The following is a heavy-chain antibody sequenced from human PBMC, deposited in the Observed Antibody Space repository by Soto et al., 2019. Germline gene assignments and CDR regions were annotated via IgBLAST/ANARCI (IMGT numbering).Heavy chain of an antibody. J-gene: IGHJ6*02. CDR2: ISYDGSNK. CDR3: AKQGPGYSYGYSSFYYYGMDV. V-gene: IGHV3-30*18. Sequence: GGSLRLSCAASGFTFSSYGMHWVRQAPGKGLEWVAVISYDGSNKYYADSVKGRFTISRDNSKNTLYLQMNSLRAEDTAVYYCAKQGPGYSYGYSSFYYYGMDVWGQGTTVTVSS. D-gene: IGHD5-18*01. CDR1: GFTFSSYG.